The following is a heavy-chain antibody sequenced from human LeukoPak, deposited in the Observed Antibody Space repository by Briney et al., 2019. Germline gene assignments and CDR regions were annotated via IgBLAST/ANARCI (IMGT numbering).Heavy chain of an antibody. CDR2: TNEDGSYA. V-gene: IGHV3-74*03. Sequence: GGSLRLSCAASGFTLSSYWVHWVRQPPGKGLMWLSRTNEDGSYAEYADSVKGRFTISSDNSKNTVSLQMNSPRAEDTAVYYCAKDRYSGLNTIDYWGQGTLVTVSS. CDR1: GFTLSSYW. J-gene: IGHJ4*02. D-gene: IGHD6-13*01. CDR3: AKDRYSGLNTIDY.